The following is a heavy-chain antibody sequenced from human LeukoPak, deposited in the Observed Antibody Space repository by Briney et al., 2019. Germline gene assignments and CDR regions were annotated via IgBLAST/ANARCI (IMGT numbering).Heavy chain of an antibody. J-gene: IGHJ4*02. V-gene: IGHV4-34*01. Sequence: PSETLSLTCAVYGGSFSGYYWSWIRQPPGKGLEWIGEINHSGSTNYNPSLKSRVTISVDRSKNQFSLKLSSVTAADTAVYYCARDRYSSSWYPFRFDYWGQGTLVTVSS. CDR3: ARDRYSSSWYPFRFDY. CDR2: INHSGST. CDR1: GGSFSGYY. D-gene: IGHD6-13*01.